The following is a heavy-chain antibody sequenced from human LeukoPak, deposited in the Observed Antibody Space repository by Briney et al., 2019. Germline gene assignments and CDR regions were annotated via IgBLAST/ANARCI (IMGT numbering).Heavy chain of an antibody. CDR2: LKSKNDGGTA. CDR3: TTDWSSGSH. J-gene: IGHJ4*02. V-gene: IGHV3-15*01. D-gene: IGHD6-13*01. Sequence: GGSLRLSCAASGFTFTTAWLSWVRQAPGRGLEWVGRLKSKNDGGTADYAAPVKGRFTISRDDSKNMLYLQMNSLKTDDTAVYYCTTDWSSGSHWGRGTLVTVSS. CDR1: GFTFTTAW.